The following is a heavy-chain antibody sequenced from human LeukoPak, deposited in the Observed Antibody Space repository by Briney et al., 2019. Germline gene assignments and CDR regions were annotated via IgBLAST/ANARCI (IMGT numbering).Heavy chain of an antibody. D-gene: IGHD3-22*01. V-gene: IGHV1-8*01. J-gene: IGHJ5*02. CDR2: MNPNSGNT. CDR3: ARGTAYYDSSAHVTGFDP. Sequence: ASVKVSCKASGYTFTSYDINWVRQATGQGLEWMGWMNPNSGNTGYAQKFQGRVTMTRNTSISTAYMELSSLRSEDTAVYYCARGTAYYDSSAHVTGFDPWGQGTLVTVAS. CDR1: GYTFTSYD.